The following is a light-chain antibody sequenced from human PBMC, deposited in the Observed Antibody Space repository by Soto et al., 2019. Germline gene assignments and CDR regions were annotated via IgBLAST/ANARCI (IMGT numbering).Light chain of an antibody. Sequence: SPGERATLSCRASQSVGSYLAWYQQKPGQTPRLLIYDASNRATDIPAKFSGSGSGTDFTLTISSLEPDDVAVYNCQHGTNWPVMFGHGTKVDIK. CDR2: DAS. J-gene: IGKJ1*01. CDR3: QHGTNWPVM. CDR1: QSVGSY. V-gene: IGKV3-11*01.